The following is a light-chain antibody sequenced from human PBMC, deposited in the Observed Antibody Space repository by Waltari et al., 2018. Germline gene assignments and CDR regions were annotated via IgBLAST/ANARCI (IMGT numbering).Light chain of an antibody. J-gene: IGLJ3*02. V-gene: IGLV4-69*01. CDR1: SGHSSNV. CDR2: VNSDGSH. CDR3: KTGGHGTWV. Sequence: QLVLTQSPSASASLGASVTLTCTLSSGHSSNVIAWLQQQPEKGPRYLMKVNSDGSHSKGDEIPDRFSGSTSGAERYLTISSVQPEDEADYYCKTGGHGTWVFGGGTKLTVL.